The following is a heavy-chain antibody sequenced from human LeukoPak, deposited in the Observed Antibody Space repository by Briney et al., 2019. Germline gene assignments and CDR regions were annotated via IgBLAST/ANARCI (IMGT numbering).Heavy chain of an antibody. J-gene: IGHJ3*02. CDR3: ARDPPHCSGGSCYSSDAFDI. CDR1: GYTFTGYY. V-gene: IGHV1-2*02. Sequence: ASVKVSCKASGYTFTGYYMHWVRQAPGQGLEWMGWINPNSGGTNYAQKFQGRVTMTRDTSISTAYMELSRLRSDDTAVYYCARDPPHCSGGSCYSSDAFDIWGQGTRVTVSS. D-gene: IGHD2-15*01. CDR2: INPNSGGT.